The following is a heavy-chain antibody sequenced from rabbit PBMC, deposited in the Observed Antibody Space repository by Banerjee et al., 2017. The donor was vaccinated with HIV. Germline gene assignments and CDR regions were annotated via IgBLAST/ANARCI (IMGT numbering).Heavy chain of an antibody. CDR1: GFSFSDRDV. CDR2: IYAAKGST. J-gene: IGHJ3*01. V-gene: IGHV1S47*01. Sequence: QEQLEESRGGLVKPEGSLSVTCKASGFSFSDRDVMCWVRQAPGKGLEWIGIIYAAKGSTDDASWVNGRFTISSDNAQSTVDLKMTSLTAADTATYFCARAIVPWLGLTRLDLRGPGTLVTV. D-gene: IGHD4-1*01. CDR3: ARAIVPWLGLTRLDL.